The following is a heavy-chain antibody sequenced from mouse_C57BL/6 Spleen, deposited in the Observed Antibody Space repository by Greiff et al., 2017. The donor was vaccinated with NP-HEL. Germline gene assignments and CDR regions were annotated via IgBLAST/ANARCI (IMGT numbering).Heavy chain of an antibody. Sequence: EVKLMESVAELVRPGASVKLSCTASGFNIKNTYMHWVKQRPEQGLEWIGRIDPANGNTKYAPKFQGKATITADTSSNTAYLQLSSLTSEDTAIYYCARRTVVAFYWYFDVWGTGTTVTVSS. CDR2: IDPANGNT. CDR3: ARRTVVAFYWYFDV. D-gene: IGHD1-1*01. J-gene: IGHJ1*03. V-gene: IGHV14-3*01. CDR1: GFNIKNTY.